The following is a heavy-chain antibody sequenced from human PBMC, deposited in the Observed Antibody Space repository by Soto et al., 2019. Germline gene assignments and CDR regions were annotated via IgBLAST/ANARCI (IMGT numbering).Heavy chain of an antibody. V-gene: IGHV3-23*01. CDR1: GFTFGSYA. D-gene: IGHD5-12*01. Sequence: PGGSLRLSCAAYGFTFGSYAMSWVRQAPGKGLEWVSGISGGSGSTYYADSVKGRFTISRDNSKTTLSLQMNSLRAEDTAIYYCAKDRGYYSDYSFDYWGQGTLVTVSS. CDR2: ISGGSGST. CDR3: AKDRGYYSDYSFDY. J-gene: IGHJ4*02.